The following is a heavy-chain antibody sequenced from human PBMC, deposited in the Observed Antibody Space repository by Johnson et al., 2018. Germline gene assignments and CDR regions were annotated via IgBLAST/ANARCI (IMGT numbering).Heavy chain of an antibody. CDR3: AREVAGIADHYYMDV. CDR2: IWYDGSNK. J-gene: IGHJ6*03. V-gene: IGHV3-33*01. Sequence: VQLLESGGGVVQPGRSLRLSCAASGFTFSSYGMHWVRQAPGKGLEWVAVIWYDGSNKYYADSVKGRFTISRDNSKNTLYLQMNSLRAEDTAVYYCAREVAGIADHYYMDVWGKGTTVTVSS. CDR1: GFTFSSYG. D-gene: IGHD6-13*01.